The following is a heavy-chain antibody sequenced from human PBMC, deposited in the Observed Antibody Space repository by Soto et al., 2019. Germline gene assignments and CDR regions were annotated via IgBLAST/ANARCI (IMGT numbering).Heavy chain of an antibody. CDR2: ISGSGDST. Sequence: VGSLRLSCASSVFTFSTYAMSWVRHSPGKWLEWVSAISGSGDSTYSADSVRGRFTISRDNSINTLYLQMNNLRNEDTAVYYCAHPRGYGVFDAYDIWGQGTMVIVSS. D-gene: IGHD4-17*01. CDR1: VFTFSTYA. CDR3: AHPRGYGVFDAYDI. J-gene: IGHJ3*02. V-gene: IGHV3-23*01.